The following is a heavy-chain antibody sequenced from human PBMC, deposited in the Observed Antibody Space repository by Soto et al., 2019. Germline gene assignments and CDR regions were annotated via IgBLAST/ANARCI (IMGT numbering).Heavy chain of an antibody. CDR2: INGDGSEE. J-gene: IGHJ4*02. D-gene: IGHD2-2*01. V-gene: IGHV3-7*02. Sequence: PGGSLRLSCVVSGLRFSDYWMGWVRQAPGKGLEWVANINGDGSEEYYVDSVKGRFTISRDNSKNTLYLQMNSLRAEDTAVYYCARGLVPAVIGYYFDYWGQGTLVTVSS. CDR3: ARGLVPAVIGYYFDY. CDR1: GLRFSDYW.